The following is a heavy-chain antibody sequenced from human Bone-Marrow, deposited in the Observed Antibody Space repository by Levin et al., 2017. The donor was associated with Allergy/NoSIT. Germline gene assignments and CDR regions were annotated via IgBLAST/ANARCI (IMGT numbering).Heavy chain of an antibody. CDR3: ARNFYSYGMDV. V-gene: IGHV4-59*01. Sequence: SETLSLTCTVSGGSISSSYWSWIRQPPGKGLEWIGYIYDTGSTSGSTNYDPSLKSRVTISLDTSKNQFSLTLSSVTAADTAVYYCARNFYSYGMDVWGQGTTVTVSS. J-gene: IGHJ6*02. CDR2: IYDTGSTSGST. CDR1: GGSISSSY.